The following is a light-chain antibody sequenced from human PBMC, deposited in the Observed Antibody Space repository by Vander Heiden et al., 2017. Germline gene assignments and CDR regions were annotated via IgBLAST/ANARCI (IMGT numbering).Light chain of an antibody. J-gene: IGKJ4*01. V-gene: IGKV1-39*01. CDR3: QQSDSVPLT. CDR2: AAS. CDR1: QSISSY. Sequence: DIQMTQSPSSLSASVGDRVTITCRASQSISSYLNWYQQKPGKAPNLLIYAASTLQSGVPSRFSGSGSGTDFILTISRLQPEDFATYYCQQSDSVPLTFGGGTKVEI.